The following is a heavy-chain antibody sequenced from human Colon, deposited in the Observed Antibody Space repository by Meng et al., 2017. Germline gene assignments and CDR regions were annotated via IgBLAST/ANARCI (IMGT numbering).Heavy chain of an antibody. D-gene: IGHD1-7*01. J-gene: IGHJ4*02. CDR3: ARHPRVAPSQNYNFDY. CDR1: GGSMSGSY. Sequence: SETLSLTCTVSGGSMSGSYWSWIRQPPGKGLEWIAYFYDSEDTSYNPSLKSRVTISLDMSSNQFSLRLSSVTAADTAIYYCARHPRVAPSQNYNFDYWGQGSLVTVSS. CDR2: FYDSEDT. V-gene: IGHV4-59*01.